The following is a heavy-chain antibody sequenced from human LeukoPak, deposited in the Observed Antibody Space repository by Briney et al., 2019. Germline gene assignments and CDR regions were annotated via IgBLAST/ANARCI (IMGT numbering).Heavy chain of an antibody. J-gene: IGHJ5*02. CDR2: INPNSGDT. D-gene: IGHD6-19*01. CDR1: GYIFTGYY. Sequence: GASVKVSCKTSGYIFTGYYMHWVRQAPGQGLDWMGWINPNSGDTNYAQNFQGRVTMTRDTSISTAYMELSRLTSDDTAVYYCARDGNEAVAGTGAVTSWGQGTLVTVSS. CDR3: ARDGNEAVAGTGAVTS. V-gene: IGHV1-2*02.